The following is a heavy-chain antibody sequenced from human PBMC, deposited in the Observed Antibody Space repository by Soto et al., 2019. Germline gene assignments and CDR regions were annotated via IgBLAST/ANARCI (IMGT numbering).Heavy chain of an antibody. CDR1: GFTVSSNY. CDR2: IYSGGST. CDR3: GSEYLAGSDGNAGLDF. V-gene: IGHV3-53*01. J-gene: IGHJ6*02. D-gene: IGHD1-26*01. Sequence: PVGSLRLSCAASGFTVSSNYMSWVRRAPGKGLEWVSVIYSGGSTYYADSVKGRFTLSRDNSKNTVYLQMNSLRAEDTALYYCGSEYLAGSDGNAGLDFWGQGTRVTVSS.